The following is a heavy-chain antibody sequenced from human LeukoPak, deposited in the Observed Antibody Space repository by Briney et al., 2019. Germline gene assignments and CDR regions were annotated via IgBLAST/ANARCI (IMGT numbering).Heavy chain of an antibody. D-gene: IGHD4-17*01. CDR3: ARAHRDYEPIRGYYYYYMDV. Sequence: GASVKVSCKASGYTFTSYDINWVRQATGQGLEWMGWMNPNSGNTGYAQKFQGRVTITRNTSISTAYMELSSLRSEDTAVYYCARAHRDYEPIRGYYYYYMDVWGKGTTVTVSS. CDR2: MNPNSGNT. V-gene: IGHV1-8*03. CDR1: GYTFTSYD. J-gene: IGHJ6*03.